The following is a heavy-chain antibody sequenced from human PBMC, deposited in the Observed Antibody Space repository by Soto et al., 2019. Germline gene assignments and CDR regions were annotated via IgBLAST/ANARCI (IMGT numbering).Heavy chain of an antibody. CDR2: MNPNSGTT. CDR1: GYTFTSYD. J-gene: IGHJ6*03. Sequence: QVQLVQSGAEVKKPGASVKVSCKSSGYTFTSYDINWVRQAAGQVLEWMGWMNPNSGTTGYAQKFQGRVTMTRNTSITTAYMELSSLRSEDTAVYYCARGRGAARPTYYYYYMDVWGKGTTVTV. V-gene: IGHV1-8*01. D-gene: IGHD6-6*01. CDR3: ARGRGAARPTYYYYYMDV.